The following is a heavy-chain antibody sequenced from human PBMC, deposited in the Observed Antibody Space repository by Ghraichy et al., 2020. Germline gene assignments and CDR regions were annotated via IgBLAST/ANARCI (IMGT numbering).Heavy chain of an antibody. V-gene: IGHV6-1*01. J-gene: IGHJ4*02. Sequence: SQTLSLTCAISGDSVSSNSAAWNWIRQSPSRGLEWLGRTYYRSKWYNDYAVSVKSRITINPDTSKNQFSLQLNSVTPEDTAVYYCARSLGYCSGRSCYTRNYFDYWGQGTLVTVSS. D-gene: IGHD2-15*01. CDR2: TYYRSKWYN. CDR1: GDSVSSNSAA. CDR3: ARSLGYCSGRSCYTRNYFDY.